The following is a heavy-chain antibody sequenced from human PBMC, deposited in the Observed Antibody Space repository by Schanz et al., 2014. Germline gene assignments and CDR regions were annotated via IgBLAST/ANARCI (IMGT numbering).Heavy chain of an antibody. D-gene: IGHD1-20*01. CDR1: GFAFSDYG. V-gene: IGHV3-23*04. CDR3: AKGQITGTTGYFDG. Sequence: VQLVESGGGVVQPGKSLRLSCAASGFAFSDYGMHWVRQAPGKGLEWVSAISGSGGDTYYADSVKGRFTISRDNSKNTLYLQMNSLRPEDTAFYYCAKGQITGTTGYFDGWGQGTLVTVSS. J-gene: IGHJ4*02. CDR2: ISGSGGDT.